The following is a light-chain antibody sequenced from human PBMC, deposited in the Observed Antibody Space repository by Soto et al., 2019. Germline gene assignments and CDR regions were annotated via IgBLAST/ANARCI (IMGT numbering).Light chain of an antibody. Sequence: DIQMTQSPSAMSASVGDSVTITCRASQDISNFLAWFQQKPGNVPKRLIYLASSLQSGVPSRFSGSGSGTEFTLTISSLQPEDFATYYCLQHNSYPRTFGPGTRWIS. J-gene: IGKJ3*01. CDR2: LAS. V-gene: IGKV1-17*03. CDR1: QDISNF. CDR3: LQHNSYPRT.